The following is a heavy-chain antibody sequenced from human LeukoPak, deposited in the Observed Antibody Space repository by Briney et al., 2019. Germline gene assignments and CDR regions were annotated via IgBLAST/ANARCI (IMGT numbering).Heavy chain of an antibody. V-gene: IGHV3-9*01. CDR1: GFTFDDYA. Sequence: PGGSLRLSCAASGFTFDDYAMHWVRQAPGKGLEWVSGISWNSGSIGYADSVKGRFTISRDNAKNSLYLQMNSLRAEDTALYYCAKDQGLSMVRGVMGRGYFDYWGQGTLVTVSS. D-gene: IGHD3-10*01. J-gene: IGHJ4*02. CDR2: ISWNSGSI. CDR3: AKDQGLSMVRGVMGRGYFDY.